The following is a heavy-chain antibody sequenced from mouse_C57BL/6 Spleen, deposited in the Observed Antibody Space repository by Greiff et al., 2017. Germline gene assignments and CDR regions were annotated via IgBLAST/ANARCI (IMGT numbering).Heavy chain of an antibody. Sequence: EVKLQESGGGLVQPGGSLSLSCAASGFTFTDYYMSWVRQPPGKGLEWLGFIRNKANGYTTEYSATVKGRFTISRDNSQSILYLQMNSLRAEDSATDYCASLDLDNYGSSYRYFDVWGTGTTVTVSS. CDR1: GFTFTDYY. V-gene: IGHV7-3*01. D-gene: IGHD1-1*01. J-gene: IGHJ1*03. CDR3: ASLDLDNYGSSYRYFDV. CDR2: IRNKANGYTT.